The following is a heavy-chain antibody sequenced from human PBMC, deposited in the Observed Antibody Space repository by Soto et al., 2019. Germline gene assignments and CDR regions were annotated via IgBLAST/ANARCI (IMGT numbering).Heavy chain of an antibody. CDR2: ISWNSGSI. Sequence: GGSLRLSCAASVFTFDDYAMDWVRQAPGKGLEWVSGISWNSGSIGYADSVKGRFTISRDNAKNSLYLQMKSLRAEDTALYYCAKDTLDGVLPYFGLFDYWGQGTMVTVSS. J-gene: IGHJ4*02. CDR1: VFTFDDYA. V-gene: IGHV3-9*01. D-gene: IGHD3-9*01. CDR3: AKDTLDGVLPYFGLFDY.